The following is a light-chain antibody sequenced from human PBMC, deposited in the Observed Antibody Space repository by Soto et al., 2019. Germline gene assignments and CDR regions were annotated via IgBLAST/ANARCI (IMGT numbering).Light chain of an antibody. CDR1: SSNIKSNY. V-gene: IGLV1-47*01. Sequence: QSVLTQPPSASGTPGQRVTISCSGSSSNIKSNYVYWYQQLPGTAPKLLIYRNDQRPSGVPDRFSGSKSGTSASLALSGLRSEDEADYYCATWDDSLSGYVFGTGTKVTVL. J-gene: IGLJ1*01. CDR2: RND. CDR3: ATWDDSLSGYV.